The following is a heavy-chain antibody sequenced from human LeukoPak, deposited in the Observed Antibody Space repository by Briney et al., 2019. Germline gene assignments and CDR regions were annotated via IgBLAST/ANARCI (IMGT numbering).Heavy chain of an antibody. Sequence: ASVKVSCKASGYTFTSYDINWVRQATGQGLEWMGWMNPNSGNTGYAQKFQGRVTITRNTSISTAYMELSSLRSEDTAVYYCARGGIRFLEWLLSDGDAFGIWGQGTMVTVSS. CDR2: MNPNSGNT. CDR1: GYTFTSYD. J-gene: IGHJ3*02. CDR3: ARGGIRFLEWLLSDGDAFGI. V-gene: IGHV1-8*03. D-gene: IGHD3-3*01.